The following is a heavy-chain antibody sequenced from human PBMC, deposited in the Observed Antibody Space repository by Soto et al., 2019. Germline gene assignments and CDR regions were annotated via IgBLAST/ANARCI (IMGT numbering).Heavy chain of an antibody. Sequence: GASVKVSCKASGYTFTSYDINWVRQATGQGLEWMGWMNPNSGNTGYAQKFQGRVTMTRNTSISTAYMELSSLRSEDTAVYYCASRSGSGTQGAFDIWGQGTMVTVSS. CDR3: ASRSGSGTQGAFDI. J-gene: IGHJ3*02. CDR2: MNPNSGNT. V-gene: IGHV1-8*01. D-gene: IGHD3-10*01. CDR1: GYTFTSYD.